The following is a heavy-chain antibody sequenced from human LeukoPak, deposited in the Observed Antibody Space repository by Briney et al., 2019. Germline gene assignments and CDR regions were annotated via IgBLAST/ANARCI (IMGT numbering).Heavy chain of an antibody. J-gene: IGHJ4*02. V-gene: IGHV3-66*01. CDR3: AREGSSGYGYFDY. D-gene: IGHD3-22*01. Sequence: GGSLRLSCAASGFTVSSNYMSWVRQAPGKGLEWVSVIYSGGSTYYADSVKGRFTISRDNSKNTLYLQMNSLRAEDTAVYYCAREGSSGYGYFDYWGQGTLVTVSS. CDR2: IYSGGST. CDR1: GFTVSSNY.